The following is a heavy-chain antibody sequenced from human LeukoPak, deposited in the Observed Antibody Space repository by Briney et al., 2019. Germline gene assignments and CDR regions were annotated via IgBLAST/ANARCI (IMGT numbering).Heavy chain of an antibody. CDR3: ARDLEAAYYDSSGYLFDY. Sequence: ASVKVSCKASGYTFTSYGISWVRQAPGQGLEWMGWISAYNGNTNYAQKLQGRVTMTTDTSTSTAYMELRSLRSDDTAVYYCARDLEAAYYDSSGYLFDYWGQGTLVTVSS. V-gene: IGHV1-18*01. CDR1: GYTFTSYG. D-gene: IGHD3-22*01. J-gene: IGHJ4*02. CDR2: ISAYNGNT.